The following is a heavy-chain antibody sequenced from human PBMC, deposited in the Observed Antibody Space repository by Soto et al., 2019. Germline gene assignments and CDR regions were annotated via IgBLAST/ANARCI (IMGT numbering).Heavy chain of an antibody. J-gene: IGHJ6*02. CDR3: ARSPVGATDFRYYYGMDV. Sequence: GGSLRLSCAASGFTFSSYGMHWVRQAPGKGLEWVAVIWYDGSNKYYADSVKGRFTISRDNSKNTLYLQMNSLRAEDTAVYYCARSPVGATDFRYYYGMDVWGQGTTVTVSS. CDR1: GFTFSSYG. CDR2: IWYDGSNK. V-gene: IGHV3-33*01. D-gene: IGHD1-26*01.